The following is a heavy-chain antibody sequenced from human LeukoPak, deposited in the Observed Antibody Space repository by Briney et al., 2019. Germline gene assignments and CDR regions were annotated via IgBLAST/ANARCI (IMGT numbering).Heavy chain of an antibody. J-gene: IGHJ4*02. CDR3: AKDLIQQQLVYFDY. V-gene: IGHV3-23*01. CDR1: RFTFSSYV. D-gene: IGHD6-13*01. CDR2: ISGGGGST. Sequence: GGSLRLSCAASRFTFSSYVMSWVRQAPGKGLEWVSAISGGGGSTYYADSVKGRFTISRDNSKNTLYLQINSLRAEDTAIYYCAKDLIQQQLVYFDYWGQGTLVTVSS.